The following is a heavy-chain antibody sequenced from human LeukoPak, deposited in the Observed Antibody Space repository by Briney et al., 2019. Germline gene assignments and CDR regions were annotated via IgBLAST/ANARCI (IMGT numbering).Heavy chain of an antibody. J-gene: IGHJ4*02. CDR3: ARNGTSSYFDY. D-gene: IGHD2-2*01. Sequence: SETLSLTCAVSGYSISSGYYWGWIRQAPGKGLEWIGSIYHSGSTHHNPSLKSRVTISVDTPKNQFSLKLSAVTAADTAVYYCARNGTSSYFDYWGQGTLVTVSS. V-gene: IGHV4-38-2*01. CDR1: GYSISSGYY. CDR2: IYHSGST.